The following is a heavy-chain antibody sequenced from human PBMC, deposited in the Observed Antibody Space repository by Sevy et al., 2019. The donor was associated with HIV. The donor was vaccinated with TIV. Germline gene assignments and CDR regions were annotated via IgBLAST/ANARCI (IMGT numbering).Heavy chain of an antibody. CDR2: IYDSGST. CDR1: GSSIRGSPHY. V-gene: IGHV4-30-4*01. J-gene: IGHJ4*02. CDR3: ARRTHTILRGGFDR. D-gene: IGHD1-1*01. Sequence: SESLSLTCTVSGSSIRGSPHYWSWIRQAPGKGLEWIGYIYDSGSTFYSPSLESRVSMSVDTSKNQFSLRLSSVTAADTAVYYCARRTHTILRGGFDRWGQGTLVTVSS.